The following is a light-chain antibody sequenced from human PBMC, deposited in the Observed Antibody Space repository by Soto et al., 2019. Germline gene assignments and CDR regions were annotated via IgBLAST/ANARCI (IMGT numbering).Light chain of an antibody. CDR2: DVT. CDR1: SNDVGAYNY. Sequence: QSALTQPRSVSGSPGQSLTISCTGASNDVGAYNYVSWYQQYPGKAPKLMIYDVTKRPSGVPDRFSGSKSGNTASLTISGLQAADEADYYCCSYAGNFILVFGGGTKLTVL. V-gene: IGLV2-11*01. J-gene: IGLJ2*01. CDR3: CSYAGNFILV.